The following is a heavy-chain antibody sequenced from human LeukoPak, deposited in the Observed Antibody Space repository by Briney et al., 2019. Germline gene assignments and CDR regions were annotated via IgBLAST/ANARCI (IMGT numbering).Heavy chain of an antibody. J-gene: IGHJ4*02. CDR3: ARQTGSGLFSLP. Sequence: SETLSLTCTVSGASISISKYYWGWIRQPPGKGLEWIGSIYYRGSTYYKQSLKSRVTISVDSSKNQFSLKLNSVTAADTAVYYCARQTGSGLFSLPGGQGTLVTVSS. CDR2: IYYRGST. D-gene: IGHD3-10*01. V-gene: IGHV4-39*01. CDR1: GASISISKYY.